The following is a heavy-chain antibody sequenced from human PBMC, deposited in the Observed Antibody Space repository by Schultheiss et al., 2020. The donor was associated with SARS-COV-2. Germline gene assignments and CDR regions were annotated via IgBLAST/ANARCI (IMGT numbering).Heavy chain of an antibody. D-gene: IGHD5-12*01. CDR1: GFTFSTYG. CDR2: IWYDGSNK. J-gene: IGHJ6*02. V-gene: IGHV3-33*08. CDR3: ARGAIGYSGYDFDYYYGLDV. Sequence: GGSLRLSCAASGFTFSTYGMHWVRQAPGKGLEWVAVIWYDGSNKYYGDSVKGRFTISRDNSKNTLYLQMNSLRAEDTAVYYCARGAIGYSGYDFDYYYGLDVWGQGTTVTVSS.